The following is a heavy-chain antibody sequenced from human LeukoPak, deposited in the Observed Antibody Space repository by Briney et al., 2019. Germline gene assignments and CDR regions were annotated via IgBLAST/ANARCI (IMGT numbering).Heavy chain of an antibody. J-gene: IGHJ4*02. V-gene: IGHV3-30*02. Sequence: QPGGSLRLSCGASGFTFSRNVIRWVRQAPGKGLEWVAFIRQDGRDKKYADSVKGRFIISRDNSKNTLYLQMNSLRAEDTAVYYCAKDRSDTWSFDYWGQGTLVTVSS. CDR2: IRQDGRDK. D-gene: IGHD2-15*01. CDR1: GFTFSRNV. CDR3: AKDRSDTWSFDY.